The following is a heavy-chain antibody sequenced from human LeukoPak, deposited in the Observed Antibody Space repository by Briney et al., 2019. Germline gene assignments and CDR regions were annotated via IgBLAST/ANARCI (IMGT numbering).Heavy chain of an antibody. J-gene: IGHJ4*02. V-gene: IGHV4-34*01. D-gene: IGHD3-22*01. CDR2: INHSGST. Sequence: PSETLSLTCAVYGGSFSGYYWSWIRQPPGKGLEWIGEINHSGSTNYNPSLKSRVTISVDTSKNQFSLKLSSVTAADTAVYYCARLRRVYDSSGYYSSHFDYWGQGTLVTV. CDR3: ARLRRVYDSSGYYSSHFDY. CDR1: GGSFSGYY.